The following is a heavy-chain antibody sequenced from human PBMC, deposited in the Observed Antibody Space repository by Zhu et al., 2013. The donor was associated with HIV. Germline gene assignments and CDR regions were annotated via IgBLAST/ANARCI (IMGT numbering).Heavy chain of an antibody. J-gene: IGHJ4*02. D-gene: IGHD3-10*01. V-gene: IGHV4-30-4*01. CDR3: ARAATNRNXHGSGVXS. Sequence: QVQLQESGPGLVKPSQTLTLSCLVSGDSVNNADYFWTWIRQPPGKGLEWIGYIHHSGSTLYNPSLQSRLTISIDSSNNRFSLRLTSVTATDTAVYYCARAATNRNXHGSGVXSWGQGTLVTVSS. CDR1: GDSVNNADYF. CDR2: IHHSGST.